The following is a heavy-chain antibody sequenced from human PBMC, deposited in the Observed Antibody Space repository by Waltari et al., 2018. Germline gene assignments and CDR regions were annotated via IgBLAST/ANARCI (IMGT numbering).Heavy chain of an antibody. CDR3: ARGLVIAVAGNGGFDP. CDR2: INHSGST. Sequence: QVQLQQWGAGLLKPSETLSLTCAVYGGSFSGYSWSWIRQPPGKGLEWIGEINHSGSTNYNPSLKSRVTISVDTSKNPFSLKLSSVTAADTAVYYCARGLVIAVAGNGGFDPWGQGTLVTVSS. D-gene: IGHD6-19*01. J-gene: IGHJ5*02. V-gene: IGHV4-34*01. CDR1: GGSFSGYS.